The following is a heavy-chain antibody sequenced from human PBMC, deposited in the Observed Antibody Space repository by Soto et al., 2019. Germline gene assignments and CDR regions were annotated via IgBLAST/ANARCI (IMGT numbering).Heavy chain of an antibody. V-gene: IGHV4-4*02. D-gene: IGHD6-13*01. Sequence: PSETLSLTCAVSGGSISSSNWWSWVRQPPGKGLEWIGEIYHSGSTSYNPSLKSRVTISVDKSKNQFSLKLSSVTAADTAVYYCARVLGYSRSYGMDVWGQGTTVTVSS. J-gene: IGHJ6*02. CDR3: ARVLGYSRSYGMDV. CDR1: GGSISSSNW. CDR2: IYHSGST.